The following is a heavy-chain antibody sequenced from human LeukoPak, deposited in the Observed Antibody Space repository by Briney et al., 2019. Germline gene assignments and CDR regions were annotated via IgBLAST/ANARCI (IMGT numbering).Heavy chain of an antibody. CDR2: ISGSGGST. CDR1: VFSFTNFA. CDR3: AKPYSTGWDAYDK. D-gene: IGHD6-19*01. Sequence: GGSLRLSCAASVFSFTNFAMSWVRQPPGKGLEWVSSISGSGGSTYYAYSVKGRYTISRENSKNTLYLQMNRLRAEDAAIYFCAKPYSTGWDAYDKWGQGTMVTVSS. J-gene: IGHJ3*02. V-gene: IGHV3-23*01.